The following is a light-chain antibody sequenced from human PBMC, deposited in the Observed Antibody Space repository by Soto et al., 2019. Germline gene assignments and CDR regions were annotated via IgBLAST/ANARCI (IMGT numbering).Light chain of an antibody. Sequence: SYELTQPPSVSVSPGQTASITCSGDKLGDKYACWYQQKPGQSPVLVIYQDSKRPSGIPERFSGYNSGNTATLTISGTQAMDEADYYCQAWDSITVVFGGGTKLTVL. CDR1: KLGDKY. CDR2: QDS. CDR3: QAWDSITVV. J-gene: IGLJ2*01. V-gene: IGLV3-1*01.